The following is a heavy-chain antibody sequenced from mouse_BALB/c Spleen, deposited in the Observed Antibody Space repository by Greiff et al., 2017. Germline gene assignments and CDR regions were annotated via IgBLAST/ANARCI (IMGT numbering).Heavy chain of an antibody. CDR1: GFSLTSYG. V-gene: IGHV2-2*02. D-gene: IGHD2-1*01. CDR2: IWSGGST. CDR3: ARNSYGNWFAY. Sequence: VKLMESGPGLVQPSQSLSITCTVSGFSLTSYGVHWVRQSPGKGLEWLGVIWSGGSTDYNAAFISRLSISKDNSKSQVFFKMNSLQANDTAIYYCARNSYGNWFAYWGQGTLVTVSA. J-gene: IGHJ3*01.